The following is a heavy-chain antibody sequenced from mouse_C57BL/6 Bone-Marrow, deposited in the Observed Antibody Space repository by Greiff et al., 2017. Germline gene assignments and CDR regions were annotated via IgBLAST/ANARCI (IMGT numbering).Heavy chain of an antibody. CDR2: IYPRSGNT. CDR1: GYTFTSYW. J-gene: IGHJ3*01. D-gene: IGHD2-3*01. V-gene: IGHV1-81*01. CDR3: ARVGYYWFAY. Sequence: QVQLQQPGAELVKPGASVKMSCKASGYTFTSYWITWVKQRTGQGLEWIGEIYPRSGNTYYNEKFKGKATLTADKSSSTAYMELRSLTSEDSAVYFCARVGYYWFAYWGQGTLVTVSA.